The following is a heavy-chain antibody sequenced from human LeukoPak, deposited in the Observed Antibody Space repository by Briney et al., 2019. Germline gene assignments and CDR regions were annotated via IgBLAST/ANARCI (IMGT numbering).Heavy chain of an antibody. CDR1: GFTFSSHA. V-gene: IGHV3-23*01. CDR3: TKNVPGRAIDY. CDR2: VGTGFDT. D-gene: IGHD2-15*01. J-gene: IGHJ4*02. Sequence: GGSLRLSCVASGFTFSSHAMSWVRQAPGKGLEWVSTVGTGFDTYYTDSVKGRFTISRDNSKNTLSLQMSSLRAEDTATYYCTKNVPGRAIDYWGQGTLVTVSS.